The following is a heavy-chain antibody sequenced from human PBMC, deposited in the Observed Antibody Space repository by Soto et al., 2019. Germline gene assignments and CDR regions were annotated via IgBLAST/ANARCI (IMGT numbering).Heavy chain of an antibody. CDR2: ISYDGSNK. V-gene: IGHV3-30*18. D-gene: IGHD2-15*01. CDR1: GCTFSSYG. CDR3: AKMGLDIIGYCSGGSCYLDY. J-gene: IGHJ4*02. Sequence: GGSLRLSCAASGCTFSSYGMHWVRQAPGKGLEWVAVISYDGSNKYYADSVKGRFTISRDNSKNTLYLQMNSLRAEDTAVYYCAKMGLDIIGYCSGGSCYLDYWGQGTLVTVSS.